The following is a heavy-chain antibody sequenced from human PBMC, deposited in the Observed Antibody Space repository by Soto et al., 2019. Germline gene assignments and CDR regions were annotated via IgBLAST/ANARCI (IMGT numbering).Heavy chain of an antibody. CDR1: GFTFSSYA. V-gene: IGHV3-23*01. D-gene: IGHD5-12*01. Sequence: GGSLRLSCAASGFTFSSYAMSWVRQAPGKGLEWVSAISGSGGSTYYADSVKGRFTISRDNSKNTLYLQMNSLRAEDTAVYYRAGGPDGYNPPNFDYWGQGTLVTVAS. J-gene: IGHJ4*02. CDR3: AGGPDGYNPPNFDY. CDR2: ISGSGGST.